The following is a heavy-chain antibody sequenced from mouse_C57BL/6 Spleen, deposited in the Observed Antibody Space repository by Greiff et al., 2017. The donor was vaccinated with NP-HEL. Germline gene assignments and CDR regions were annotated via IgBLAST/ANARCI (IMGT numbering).Heavy chain of an antibody. CDR2: ISSGSSTI. D-gene: IGHD1-1*01. V-gene: IGHV5-17*01. CDR1: GFTFRDYG. CDR3: AREEYYGSREGYYLDY. Sequence: EVQLVESGGGLVKPGGSLKLSCAASGFTFRDYGMHWVRQAPEKGLEWVAYISSGSSTIYYADTVKGRFTISRDNAKNTLFLQMTSLRSEDTAMYYWAREEYYGSREGYYLDYWGQSTTLTVSS. J-gene: IGHJ2*01.